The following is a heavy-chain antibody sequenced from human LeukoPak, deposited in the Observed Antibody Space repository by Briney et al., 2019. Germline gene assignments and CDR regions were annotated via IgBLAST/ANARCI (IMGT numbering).Heavy chain of an antibody. CDR3: ARDPDPTCSGGSCYLRPPPGRGNYYYMDV. V-gene: IGHV3-21*01. D-gene: IGHD2-15*01. CDR1: GFTFSRYS. J-gene: IGHJ6*03. Sequence: GGSLRLSCAPSGFTFSRYSMNWVRQAPGKGLEWVSSITSNGNSTYYAKTLKGRFTISRDNAKNSLYLQMNSLRAEDTAVYYCARDPDPTCSGGSCYLRPPPGRGNYYYMDVWGKGTTVTVSS. CDR2: ITSNGNST.